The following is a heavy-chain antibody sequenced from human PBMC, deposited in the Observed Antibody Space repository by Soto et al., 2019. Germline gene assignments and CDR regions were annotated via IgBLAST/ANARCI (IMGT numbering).Heavy chain of an antibody. CDR3: ARDCFGVPYYGMDV. D-gene: IGHD3-3*01. CDR1: GFTFSSYS. J-gene: IGHJ6*02. Sequence: GGSLRLSCAASGFTFSSYSMNWVRQAPGKGLEWVSSISSSSSYIYYADSVKGRFTISRDNAKNSLYLQMNSLRAEDTAVYYCARDCFGVPYYGMDVWGQGTTVTVSS. V-gene: IGHV3-21*01. CDR2: ISSSSSYI.